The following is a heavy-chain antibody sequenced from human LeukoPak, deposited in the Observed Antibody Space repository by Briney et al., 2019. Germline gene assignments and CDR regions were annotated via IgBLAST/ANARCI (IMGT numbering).Heavy chain of an antibody. V-gene: IGHV4-34*01. CDR1: GGSFSDCY. D-gene: IGHD3-10*01. CDR3: AGGATPGVF. CDR2: INQSGTT. Sequence: PSETLSLTCAVYGGSFSDCYWNWIRQPPRKGLEWRGEINQSGTTNYNPSLISRLTISLDTSKNHFSLKLTSATAADTALYYCAGGATPGVFWGQGILVSVSA. J-gene: IGHJ4*02.